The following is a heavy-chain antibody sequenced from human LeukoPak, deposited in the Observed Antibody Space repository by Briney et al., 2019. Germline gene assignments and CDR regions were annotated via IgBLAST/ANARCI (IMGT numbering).Heavy chain of an antibody. J-gene: IGHJ5*02. CDR2: ISGSGSTI. V-gene: IGHV3-48*03. CDR1: GFTFSGYE. CDR3: ASLCIVVVTAIPRWFDP. Sequence: GGSLRLTCAASGFTFSGYEMNWVRQAPGKGLEWVSYISGSGSTIYYAYSMKGRFTIPRDNAKNSLYLQMNSLRAEDTAVYYCASLCIVVVTAIPRWFDPWGQGTLVTVSS. D-gene: IGHD2-21*02.